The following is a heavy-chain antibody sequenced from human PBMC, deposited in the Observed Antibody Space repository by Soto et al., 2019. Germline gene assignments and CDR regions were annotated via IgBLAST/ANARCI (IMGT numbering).Heavy chain of an antibody. D-gene: IGHD3-16*01. CDR2: IKSKTDGGTT. V-gene: IGHV3-15*07. CDR1: GFTFSNAW. Sequence: EVQLVESGGGLVKPGGSLRLSCAASGFTFSNAWMNWVRQAPGKGLEWVGRIKSKTDGGTTDYAAPVKGRFTISRDDSKNTLYLQINSLKTEDTAVYYCTTDWGHRMGYFDYWGQGTLVTVSS. J-gene: IGHJ4*02. CDR3: TTDWGHRMGYFDY.